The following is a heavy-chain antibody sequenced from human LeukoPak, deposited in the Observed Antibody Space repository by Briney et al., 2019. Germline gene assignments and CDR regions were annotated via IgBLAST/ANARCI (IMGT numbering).Heavy chain of an antibody. D-gene: IGHD3-3*01. Sequence: GGSLRLSCVVSGFTFSRYWMNWVRQAPGKGLECVANIHEDGGAKYYVDSVKGRFTISRDNAKNSLYLQMSSLRAEDTAVYYCARTLRLNTPRAFDIWGQGTMVTVSA. CDR1: GFTFSRYW. J-gene: IGHJ3*02. CDR2: IHEDGGAK. V-gene: IGHV3-7*05. CDR3: ARTLRLNTPRAFDI.